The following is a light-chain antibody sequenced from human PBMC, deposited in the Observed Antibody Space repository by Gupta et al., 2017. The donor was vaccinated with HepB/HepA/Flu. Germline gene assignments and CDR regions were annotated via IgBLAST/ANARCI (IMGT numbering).Light chain of an antibody. CDR2: KNN. CDR3: SAWDNSLTARV. Sequence: QAGLTQPPSVSEGLGQNATLTCTGNSNNVGNQGAAWLQQHQGHPPKPLSYKNNNRPSGISERFSASRSGNTASLTITGLQPEDEADYYCSAWDNSLTARVFGGGTKLTVL. V-gene: IGLV10-54*04. CDR1: SNNVGNQG. J-gene: IGLJ3*02.